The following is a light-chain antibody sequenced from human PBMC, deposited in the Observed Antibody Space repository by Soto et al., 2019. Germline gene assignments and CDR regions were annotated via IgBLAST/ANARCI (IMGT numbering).Light chain of an antibody. V-gene: IGKV3-20*01. CDR1: KRVSRSN. Sequence: EIVLTQSPGTLSLSPGEKATLSCRASKRVSRSNLAWYKQKPGQAPRLLIYNTSSRATGIQDRFSGSGSVTDFTLAISRLEPEDFAVYYCQQCGSSPSFGQGTKVELK. J-gene: IGKJ1*01. CDR3: QQCGSSPS. CDR2: NTS.